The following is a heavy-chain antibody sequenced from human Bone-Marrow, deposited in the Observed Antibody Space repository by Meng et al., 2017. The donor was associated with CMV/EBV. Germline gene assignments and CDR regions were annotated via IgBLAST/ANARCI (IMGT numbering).Heavy chain of an antibody. V-gene: IGHV3-13*03. J-gene: IGHJ4*02. CDR1: GFTFSSYD. Sequence: GGSLRLSCAACGFTFSSYDMHWVRQATGKGLEWVSAIGTAGDTYYPGSVKGQFTISRENAKNSLYLQMNSLRAEDTAVYYCARVLDNDFWSGYPDYWGQGTLVTVSS. CDR3: ARVLDNDFWSGYPDY. CDR2: IGTAGDT. D-gene: IGHD3-3*01.